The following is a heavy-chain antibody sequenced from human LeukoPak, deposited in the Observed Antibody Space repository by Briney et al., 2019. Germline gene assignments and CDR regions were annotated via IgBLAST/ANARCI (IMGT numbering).Heavy chain of an antibody. CDR3: ARDDLPYYYGSGTGTMFDP. CDR2: IYHSGST. Sequence: SETLSLTCTVSGYSISSGYYWGWIRQPPGKGLEWIGSIYHSGSTYYNPSLKSRVTISVDTSKNQFSLKLSSVTAADTAVYYCARDDLPYYYGSGTGTMFDPWGQGTLVTASS. D-gene: IGHD3-10*01. CDR1: GYSISSGYY. V-gene: IGHV4-38-2*02. J-gene: IGHJ5*02.